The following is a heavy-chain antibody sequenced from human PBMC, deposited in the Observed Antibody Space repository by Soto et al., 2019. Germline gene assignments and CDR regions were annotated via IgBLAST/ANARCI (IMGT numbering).Heavy chain of an antibody. D-gene: IGHD3-10*01. CDR3: ARNGTYGSSLSPYSGMDV. Sequence: QVQLVQSGAEVKEPGSSVRVSCKASGGTFANFIMNWVRQTPGQGLEWMGGIVPMLGTPTYAEKFKGRVTISATGSTSTAYMEVTSLRSEDTAIYYCARNGTYGSSLSPYSGMDVWGQGTTVTVSS. J-gene: IGHJ6*02. V-gene: IGHV1-69*01. CDR1: GGTFANFI. CDR2: IVPMLGTP.